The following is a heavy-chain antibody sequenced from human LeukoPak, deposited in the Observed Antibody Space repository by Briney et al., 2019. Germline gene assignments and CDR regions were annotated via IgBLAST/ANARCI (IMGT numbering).Heavy chain of an antibody. J-gene: IGHJ3*02. Sequence: PGGSLRLSCAASGFTFSSYAMHWVRQAPGKGLEYVSAISSNGGSTYYANSVKGRFTISRDNSKNTLYLQMGSLRAEDMAVYYCARVAYYYDRGAFDIWGQGTMVTVSS. CDR2: ISSNGGST. V-gene: IGHV3-64*01. CDR3: ARVAYYYDRGAFDI. D-gene: IGHD3-22*01. CDR1: GFTFSSYA.